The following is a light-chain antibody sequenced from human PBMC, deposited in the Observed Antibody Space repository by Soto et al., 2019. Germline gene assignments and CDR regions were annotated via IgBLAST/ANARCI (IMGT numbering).Light chain of an antibody. CDR2: SNN. V-gene: IGLV1-44*01. J-gene: IGLJ2*01. Sequence: QSVLTQPPSASGTPGQRVTISCSGGSSNIGSYTVNWYQQLPGTAPKLLIYSNNQRPSGVPDRFAGSKSGTSVSLAISGLQSEYEADYCCAAWDDSLNGVVFGGGTKLTVL. CDR3: AAWDDSLNGVV. CDR1: SSNIGSYT.